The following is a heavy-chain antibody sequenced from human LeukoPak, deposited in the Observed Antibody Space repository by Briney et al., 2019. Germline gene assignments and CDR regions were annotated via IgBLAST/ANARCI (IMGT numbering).Heavy chain of an antibody. CDR3: ASTVMTTVRTYDY. J-gene: IGHJ4*02. CDR2: IYSGGST. V-gene: IGHV3-53*01. Sequence: PGGSLRLSCAASGFTVSSNYVSWVRQAPGKGLEWVSVIYSGGSTYYADSVKGRFTISRDNSKNTLYLQMNSLRAEDTAVYYCASTVMTTVRTYDYWGQGTLVTVSS. D-gene: IGHD4-17*01. CDR1: GFTVSSNY.